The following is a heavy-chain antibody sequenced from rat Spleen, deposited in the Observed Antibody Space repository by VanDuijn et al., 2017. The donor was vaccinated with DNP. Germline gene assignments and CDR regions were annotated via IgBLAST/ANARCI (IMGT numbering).Heavy chain of an antibody. J-gene: IGHJ2*01. CDR2: ISTSGGST. Sequence: EVQLVESGGGLVQPGRSMKLSCAASGFTFSNSDMAWVRQAPTKGLEWVASISTSGGSTYYGDSVKGRFTISRDNAKSSLYLQMNSLRSEDMATYYCARWYNSGYYFDYWGQGVMVTVSS. CDR1: GFTFSNSD. D-gene: IGHD4-3*01. V-gene: IGHV5-25*01. CDR3: ARWYNSGYYFDY.